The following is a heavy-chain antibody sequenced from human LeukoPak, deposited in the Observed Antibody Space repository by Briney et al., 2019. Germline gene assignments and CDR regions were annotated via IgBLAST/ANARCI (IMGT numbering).Heavy chain of an antibody. Sequence: GMSLRLSCAASGFTFSSYGMHWVRQAPGKGLEWVAVMSYDGSNKHYADSVKGRLTISRDDSKNTLYLQMNSLRAEDTAVYYCAKDARIEATGTGYYYGMDVWGQGTTVTVSS. CDR1: GFTFSSYG. D-gene: IGHD6-13*01. CDR3: AKDARIEATGTGYYYGMDV. CDR2: MSYDGSNK. V-gene: IGHV3-30*18. J-gene: IGHJ6*02.